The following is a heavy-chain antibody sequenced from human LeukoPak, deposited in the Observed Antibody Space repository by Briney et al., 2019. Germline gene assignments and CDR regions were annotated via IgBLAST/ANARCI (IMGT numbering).Heavy chain of an antibody. V-gene: IGHV4-4*02. CDR2: IYHSGST. CDR3: ARRRAVAATPMWFDP. D-gene: IGHD2-15*01. CDR1: GGSISSSNW. Sequence: SETLSLTCAVSGGSISSSNWWSWVRQPPGKGLEWIGEIYHSGSTNYNPSLKSRVTISVDTSKNQFSLKLSSVTAADTAVYYCARRRAVAATPMWFDPWGQGTLVTVSS. J-gene: IGHJ5*02.